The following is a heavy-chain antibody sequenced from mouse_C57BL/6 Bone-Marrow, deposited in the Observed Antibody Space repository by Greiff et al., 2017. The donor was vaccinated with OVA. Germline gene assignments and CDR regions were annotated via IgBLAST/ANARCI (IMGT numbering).Heavy chain of an antibody. CDR3: ARYGSSYGYYAMDY. Sequence: QVQLQQPGAELVRPGSSVKLSCKASGYTFTSYWMHWVKQRPIQGLEWIGNIDPSDSETHYNQKFKDKATLTVDKSSSTAYMQLSSLTSEDSAVYYCARYGSSYGYYAMDYWGQGTSVTVSS. V-gene: IGHV1-52*01. J-gene: IGHJ4*01. D-gene: IGHD1-1*01. CDR1: GYTFTSYW. CDR2: IDPSDSET.